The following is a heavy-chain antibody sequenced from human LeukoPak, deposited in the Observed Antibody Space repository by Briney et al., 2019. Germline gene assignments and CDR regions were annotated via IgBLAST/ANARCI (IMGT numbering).Heavy chain of an antibody. V-gene: IGHV3-23*01. Sequence: GGSLRLSCAASGFTFSSYAMNWVRQAPGKGLEWVSAINGRGDNTYYADSVKGRFAISRDNSKSTLFLQMNSLRAEDTAIYYCAKDRVSPGFNLFDPWGQGTLVTVSS. CDR3: AKDRVSPGFNLFDP. D-gene: IGHD2/OR15-2a*01. CDR1: GFTFSSYA. J-gene: IGHJ5*02. CDR2: INGRGDNT.